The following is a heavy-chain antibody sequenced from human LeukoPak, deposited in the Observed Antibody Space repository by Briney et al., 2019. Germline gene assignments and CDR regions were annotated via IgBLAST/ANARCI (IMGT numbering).Heavy chain of an antibody. Sequence: GGSLRLSCAASGFTFSSYSMNWVRQAPGKGLEWDSSISSSSSYIYYADSVKGRFTISRDNAKNSLYLQMNSLRAEDTAVYYCARDKGIAARFDYWSQGTLVTVSS. D-gene: IGHD6-6*01. CDR3: ARDKGIAARFDY. CDR1: GFTFSSYS. CDR2: ISSSSSYI. J-gene: IGHJ4*02. V-gene: IGHV3-21*01.